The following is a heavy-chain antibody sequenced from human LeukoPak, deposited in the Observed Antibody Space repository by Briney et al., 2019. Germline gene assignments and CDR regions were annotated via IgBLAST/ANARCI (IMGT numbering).Heavy chain of an antibody. CDR1: GGSFSGYY. V-gene: IGHV4-59*10. D-gene: IGHD6-13*01. CDR2: IYTSGST. J-gene: IGHJ6*03. CDR3: ARHFAQLVAAAGTYYYYMDV. Sequence: PSESLSLTCAVYGGSFSGYYWSWIRQPAGKGLEWIGRIYTSGSTNYNPSLKSRVTMSVDTSKNQFSLKLSSVTAANTAVYYCARHFAQLVAAAGTYYYYMDVWGKGTTVTISS.